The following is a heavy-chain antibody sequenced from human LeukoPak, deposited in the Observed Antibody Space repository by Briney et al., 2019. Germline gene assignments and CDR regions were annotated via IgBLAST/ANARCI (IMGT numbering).Heavy chain of an antibody. V-gene: IGHV4-59*01. CDR2: LFHSGST. Sequence: SETLSLTFLFTGASNSNYYWSWIRQPPGKGLEWIGYLFHSGSTSYNPSLKSRVTISVDTSKNQFSLKLNYVTAADTAVYYCARAGASYSIDYWGQGTLVTVSS. D-gene: IGHD2-21*01. CDR1: GASNSNYY. CDR3: ARAGASYSIDY. J-gene: IGHJ4*02.